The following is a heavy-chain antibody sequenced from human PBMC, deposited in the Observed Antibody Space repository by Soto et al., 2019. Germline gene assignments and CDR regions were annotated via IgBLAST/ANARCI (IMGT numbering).Heavy chain of an antibody. CDR1: GGSFSGYY. Sequence: LSLTCAVYGGSFSGYYWSWIRQPPGKGLEWIGEINHSGSTNYNPSLKSRVTISVDTSKNQFSLKLSSVTAADTAVYYCARLRGFWSGYPDYWGQGTLVTVSS. V-gene: IGHV4-34*01. D-gene: IGHD3-3*01. J-gene: IGHJ4*02. CDR3: ARLRGFWSGYPDY. CDR2: INHSGST.